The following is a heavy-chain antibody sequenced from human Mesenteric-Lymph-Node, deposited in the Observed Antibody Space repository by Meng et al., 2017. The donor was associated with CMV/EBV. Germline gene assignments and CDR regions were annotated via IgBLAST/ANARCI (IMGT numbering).Heavy chain of an antibody. CDR2: IYYTGTS. Sequence: LRLSCTVSGGSISSGDSYWSWIRQHPGQGLECMGYIYYTGTSYYNPSLESRISMSVDTSGNQFSLRLNSVTAADTAVYYCARGAPVAAAGRDYNYYAMDVWGQGTTVTVSS. V-gene: IGHV4-31*03. J-gene: IGHJ6*02. D-gene: IGHD6-13*01. CDR3: ARGAPVAAAGRDYNYYAMDV. CDR1: GGSISSGDSY.